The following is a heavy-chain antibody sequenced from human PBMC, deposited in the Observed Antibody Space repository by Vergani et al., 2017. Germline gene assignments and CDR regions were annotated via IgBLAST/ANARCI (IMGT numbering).Heavy chain of an antibody. CDR1: GFTFSSYA. V-gene: IGHV3-23*01. D-gene: IGHD2-21*01. CDR2: ISGSGGST. J-gene: IGHJ6*02. CDR3: AKDQRGVIGCMDV. Sequence: EVQLLESGGGLVQPGGSLRLSCAASGFTFSSYALSWVRQAPGKGLEWVSAISGSGGSTYYADSVKGRFTISRDNSKNTLYLQMNSLRAEDTAVYYCAKDQRGVIGCMDVWGQGTTVTVSS.